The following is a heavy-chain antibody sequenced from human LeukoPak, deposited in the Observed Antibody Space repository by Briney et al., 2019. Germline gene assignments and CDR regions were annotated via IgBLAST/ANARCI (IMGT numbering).Heavy chain of an antibody. Sequence: GGSLRLSCVVSGFTFSSYTFNWVRQGPGKGLEWVAYISTASNIIYYADSVKGRFTISRDNAKSSLYLHMNSLRPEDTAVYYCARGPLVGDERLEYWGRGTLVTASS. D-gene: IGHD3-10*01. J-gene: IGHJ4*02. CDR2: ISTASNII. V-gene: IGHV3-48*01. CDR3: ARGPLVGDERLEY. CDR1: GFTFSSYT.